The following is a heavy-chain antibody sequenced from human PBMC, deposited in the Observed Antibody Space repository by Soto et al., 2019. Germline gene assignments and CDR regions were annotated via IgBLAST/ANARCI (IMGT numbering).Heavy chain of an antibody. CDR3: ARDEGIAVAGTLPRPNYYFDY. CDR2: IWYDGSNK. D-gene: IGHD6-19*01. V-gene: IGHV3-33*01. J-gene: IGHJ4*02. Sequence: GRSLRLSCAASGFTFSSYGMHWVRQAPGKGLEWVAVIWYDGSNKYYADSVKGRFTISRENSKNTLYLQMNSLRAEDTAVYYCARDEGIAVAGTLPRPNYYFDYWGQGTLVTVSS. CDR1: GFTFSSYG.